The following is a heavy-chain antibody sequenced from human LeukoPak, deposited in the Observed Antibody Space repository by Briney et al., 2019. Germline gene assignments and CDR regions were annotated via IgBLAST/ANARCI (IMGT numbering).Heavy chain of an antibody. CDR1: GGSFSGYY. CDR3: ASGGYSYGKDAFDI. Sequence: SETLSLTCAVYGGSFSGYYWSWIRQPPGKGLEWIGSIYHSGSTYYNPSLKSRVTISVDTSKNQFSLKLSSVTAADTAVYYCASGGYSYGKDAFDIWGQGTMVTVSS. CDR2: IYHSGST. V-gene: IGHV4-34*01. D-gene: IGHD5-18*01. J-gene: IGHJ3*02.